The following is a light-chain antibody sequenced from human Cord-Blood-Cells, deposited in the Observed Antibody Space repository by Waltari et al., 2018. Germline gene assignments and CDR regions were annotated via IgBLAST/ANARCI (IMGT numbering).Light chain of an antibody. CDR3: SSYTSSSTQV. V-gene: IGLV2-14*01. J-gene: IGLJ1*01. CDR2: DVS. Sequence: QSALTQPASVSGSPGQSITISCTGTSSDVGGYNYVSWYQQHPGKAPKLMIYDVSNRSSGVSNRLSGSNSGNTASLTISGRQAEDEADYYCSSYTSSSTQVFGTGTKVTVL. CDR1: SSDVGGYNY.